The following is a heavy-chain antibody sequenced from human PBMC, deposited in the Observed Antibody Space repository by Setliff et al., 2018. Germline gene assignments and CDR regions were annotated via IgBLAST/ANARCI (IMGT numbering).Heavy chain of an antibody. V-gene: IGHV4-61*09. D-gene: IGHD3-22*01. Sequence: GGSISSGNYYWSWIRQPAGKAPEWIGHIFSKGSTNNNPSLKSRVTISIDSSKNQMSLRMTSVTAADTAVYYCAKDGDNYHDSGDYYHEFDYWGQGAQVTVSS. CDR2: IFSKGST. CDR1: GGSISSGNYY. J-gene: IGHJ4*02. CDR3: AKDGDNYHDSGDYYHEFDY.